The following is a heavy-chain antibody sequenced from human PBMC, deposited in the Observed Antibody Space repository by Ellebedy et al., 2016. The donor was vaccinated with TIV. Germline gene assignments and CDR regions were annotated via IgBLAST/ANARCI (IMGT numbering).Heavy chain of an antibody. CDR2: INHSGST. J-gene: IGHJ5*02. CDR3: ARVNYYDSSGYYYFSSWCDP. D-gene: IGHD3-22*01. CDR1: GGSFSGYY. Sequence: MPSETLSLTCAVYGGSFSGYYWSWIRQLPGRGLEWIGEINHSGSTNYNPSLKIRVTISVDTSKNQFSLKLNSVTAAETAVYYCARVNYYDSSGYYYFSSWCDPWGQGTLVTVSS. V-gene: IGHV4-34*01.